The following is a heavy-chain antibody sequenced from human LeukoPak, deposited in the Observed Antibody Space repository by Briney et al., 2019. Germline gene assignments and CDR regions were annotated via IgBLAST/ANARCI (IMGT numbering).Heavy chain of an antibody. V-gene: IGHV4-31*03. CDR1: GGSISSGGYY. J-gene: IGHJ4*02. Sequence: TLSLTCTVSGGSISSGGYYWSWIRQHPGKGLEWIGYIYYSGSTYYNPSLKSRVTISVDTSKNQFSLKLSSVTAADTAVYYCARFYGSGSYFDYWGQGTLVTVSS. CDR2: IYYSGST. D-gene: IGHD3-10*01. CDR3: ARFYGSGSYFDY.